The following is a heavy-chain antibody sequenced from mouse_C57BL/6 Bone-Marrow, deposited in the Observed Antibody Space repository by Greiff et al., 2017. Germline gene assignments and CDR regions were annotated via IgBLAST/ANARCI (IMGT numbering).Heavy chain of an antibody. CDR3: ARRAIYYYGSSPPYWYFDV. V-gene: IGHV1-64*01. CDR1: GYTFTSYW. Sequence: VQLQESGAELVKPGASVKLSCKASGYTFTSYWMHWVKQRPGQGLEWIGMIHPNSGSTNYNEKFKSKATLTVDKSSSTAYMQLSSLTSEDSAVXYWARRAIYYYGSSPPYWYFDVWGTGTTVTVSS. J-gene: IGHJ1*03. D-gene: IGHD1-1*01. CDR2: IHPNSGST.